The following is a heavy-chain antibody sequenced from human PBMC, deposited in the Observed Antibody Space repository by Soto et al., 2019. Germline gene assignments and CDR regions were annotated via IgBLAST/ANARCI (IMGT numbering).Heavy chain of an antibody. D-gene: IGHD3-10*01. CDR1: GGSISSSSYY. CDR2: IYYSGST. Sequence: SETLSLTCTVSGGSISSSSYYWGWIRQPPGKGLEWIGSIYYSGSTYYNPSLKSRVTISVDTSKNQFSLKLSSVTAADTAVYYCARLMVRGVIIKYFDYWGQGTLVTVSS. CDR3: ARLMVRGVIIKYFDY. V-gene: IGHV4-39*01. J-gene: IGHJ4*02.